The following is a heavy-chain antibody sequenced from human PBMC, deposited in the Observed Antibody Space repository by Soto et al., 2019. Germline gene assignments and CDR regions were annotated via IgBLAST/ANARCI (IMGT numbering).Heavy chain of an antibody. CDR3: ARIARGPYYNDYTGHTPED. CDR1: VYSFTDYC. D-gene: IGHD3-16*01. V-gene: IGHV5-51*01. J-gene: IGHJ4*02. CDR2: IYPCDSDT. Sequence: PGESLKISCKGSVYSFTDYCIGWLRQMPVTGLEWMGIIYPCDSDTRYSPSFQGQVTISADKSITTAHLQWRSLKASDTAMYYCARIARGPYYNDYTGHTPEDWGQGTMVTVSS.